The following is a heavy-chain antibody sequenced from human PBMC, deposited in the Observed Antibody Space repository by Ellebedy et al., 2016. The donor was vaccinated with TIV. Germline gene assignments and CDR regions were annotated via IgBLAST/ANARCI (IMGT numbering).Heavy chain of an antibody. CDR2: INTGNGNT. D-gene: IGHD3-3*01. CDR1: GHSFTAYG. Sequence: ASVKVSCXASGHSFTAYGIHWVRQAPGQRLEWMGWINTGNGNTKYSQTFQGRVTISRDTSATTAYMELSSLMSEDTAVYYCATREWVDPMDVWGPGTTVTVSS. V-gene: IGHV1-3*04. CDR3: ATREWVDPMDV. J-gene: IGHJ6*02.